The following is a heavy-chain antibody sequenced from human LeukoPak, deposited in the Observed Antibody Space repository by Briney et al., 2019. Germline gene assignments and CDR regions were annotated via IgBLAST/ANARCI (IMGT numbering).Heavy chain of an antibody. CDR2: ISSSSSYI. CDR1: GFTFNSYT. V-gene: IGHV3-21*01. D-gene: IGHD3-10*01. CDR3: ARVVGSESYYNQH. J-gene: IGHJ1*01. Sequence: GGSLRLSCAASGFTFNSYTMNWVRQAPGKGLEWVSSISSSSSYIYYADSVKGRFTISRDNAKNSLYLQMNSLRAEDTAVYYCARVVGSESYYNQHWGQGTLVTVSS.